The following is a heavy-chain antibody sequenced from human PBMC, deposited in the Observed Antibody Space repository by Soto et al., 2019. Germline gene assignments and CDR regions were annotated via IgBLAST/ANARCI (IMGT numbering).Heavy chain of an antibody. D-gene: IGHD1-26*01. V-gene: IGHV1-2*02. J-gene: IGHJ4*02. CDR1: GYTXTGYX. CDR2: INPNSGGT. Sequence: ASVKVSCKASGYTXTGYXXHWVRQAPGQGLEWMGWINPNSGGTNYAQKFQGRVTMTRDTSISTAYMELSRLRSDDTAVYYCAGGSPYRFDYWGQGTLVTVSS. CDR3: AGGSPYRFDY.